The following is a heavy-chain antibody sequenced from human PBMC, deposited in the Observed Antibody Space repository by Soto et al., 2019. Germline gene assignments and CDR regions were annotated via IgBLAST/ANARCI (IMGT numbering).Heavy chain of an antibody. J-gene: IGHJ5*02. CDR1: GFPFSTTA. D-gene: IGHD3-10*01. Sequence: QVMQSGGGLVQPGGSLRLACAASGFPFSTTAMSWVRQAPGKGLEWVSTISGGGETTYYADSVKGRFTISRDNFKNTVYLQMDGLRVDDTALYYCAKNSGWFNTWGQGDLVTVSS. V-gene: IGHV3-23*01. CDR3: AKNSGWFNT. CDR2: ISGGGETT.